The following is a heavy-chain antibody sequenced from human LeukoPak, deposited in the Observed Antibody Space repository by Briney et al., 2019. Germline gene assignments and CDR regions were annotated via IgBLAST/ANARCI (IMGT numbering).Heavy chain of an antibody. CDR3: ARGTGLVTIFGVVQNWFDP. D-gene: IGHD3-3*01. Sequence: LRLSCAASGFTFSDYYMSWIRQPPGKGLEWIGEINHSGSTNYNPSLKSRVTISVDTSKNQFSLKLSSVTAADTAVYYCARGTGLVTIFGVVQNWFDPWGQGTLVTVSS. CDR2: INHSGST. J-gene: IGHJ5*02. CDR1: GFTFSDYY. V-gene: IGHV4-34*01.